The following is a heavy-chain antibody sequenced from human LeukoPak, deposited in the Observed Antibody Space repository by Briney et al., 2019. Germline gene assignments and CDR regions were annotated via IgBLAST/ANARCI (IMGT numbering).Heavy chain of an antibody. CDR3: AREGGYDCSSTSCYPDC. D-gene: IGHD2-2*01. CDR1: GFTFRSYW. Sequence: GGSLRLSCAASGFTFRSYWMHWVRQAPGKGLVWVSRINSDGSSTSYADSVKGRFTISRDNAKTTLHLQMNSLRAEDTAVYYCAREGGYDCSSTSCYPDCWGQGTLVTVSS. CDR2: INSDGSST. V-gene: IGHV3-74*01. J-gene: IGHJ4*02.